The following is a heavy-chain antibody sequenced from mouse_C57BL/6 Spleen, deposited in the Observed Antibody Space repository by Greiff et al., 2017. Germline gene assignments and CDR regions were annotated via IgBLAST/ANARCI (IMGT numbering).Heavy chain of an antibody. CDR3: ASGTTVDY. Sequence: EVTLMESGPELVKPGASVKISCKASGYSFTGYYMNWVKQSPEKSLEWIGEINPSTGGTTYNQKFKAKAPLTVDKSSSTAYMQLKSLTSEDSAGNDCASGTTVDYWGQGTTLTVSS. CDR2: INPSTGGT. V-gene: IGHV1-42*01. J-gene: IGHJ2*01. D-gene: IGHD1-1*01. CDR1: GYSFTGYY.